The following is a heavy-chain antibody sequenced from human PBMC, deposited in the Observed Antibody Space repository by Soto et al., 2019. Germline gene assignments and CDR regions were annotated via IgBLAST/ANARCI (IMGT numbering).Heavy chain of an antibody. D-gene: IGHD3-10*01. CDR2: VYATGAT. V-gene: IGHV4-4*07. J-gene: IGHJ5*02. CDR1: GGSISKFY. CDR3: VRDGSKNLRDWFDP. Sequence: TSETLSLTCSVSGGSISKFYWSWIRKTAGKGLEWMGRVYATGATDYNPSLRSRVAMSVDISRKTFSLRLTSVTAADTGMYYCVRDGSKNLRDWFDPWGQGKLVTVSS.